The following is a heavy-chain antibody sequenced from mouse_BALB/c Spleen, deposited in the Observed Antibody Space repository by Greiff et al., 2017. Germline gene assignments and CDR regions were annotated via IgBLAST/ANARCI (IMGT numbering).Heavy chain of an antibody. D-gene: IGHD2-4*01. CDR3: AREGVFYYDYPWFAY. V-gene: IGHV1-26*01. CDR1: GYTFTDYY. J-gene: IGHJ3*01. CDR2: VNPNNGGT. Sequence: EVQLQQSGPELVKPGASVKISCKASGYTFTDYYMNWVKQSHGKSLEWIGLVNPNNGGTSYNQKFKGKATLTVDKSSSTAYMELRSLTSEDSAVYYCAREGVFYYDYPWFAYWGQGTLVTVSA.